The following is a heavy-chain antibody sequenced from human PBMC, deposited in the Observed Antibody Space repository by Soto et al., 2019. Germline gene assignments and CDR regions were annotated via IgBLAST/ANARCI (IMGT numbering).Heavy chain of an antibody. CDR1: GFTFSRYW. D-gene: IGHD5-12*01. J-gene: IGHJ4*02. CDR2: INSDGSST. CDR3: ARVRDSDYDLAVGY. V-gene: IGHV3-74*01. Sequence: EVQLVESGGGLVQPGGSLRLSCGASGFTFSRYWMHWVRQAPGKGLVWVSHINSDGSSTTYADSVKGRFTIARDNAKNTVYLQMNSLRAEDTAVYYWARVRDSDYDLAVGYWGQGTLVTVSS.